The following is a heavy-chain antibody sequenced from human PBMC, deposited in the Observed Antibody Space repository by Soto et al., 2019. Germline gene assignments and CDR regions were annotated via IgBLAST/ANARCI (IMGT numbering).Heavy chain of an antibody. J-gene: IGHJ6*03. CDR2: ISSSSSYI. CDR1: GFTFSSYS. V-gene: IGHV3-21*01. Sequence: GGSLRLSCAASGFTFSSYSMNWVRQAPGKGLEWVSSISSSSSYIYYADSVKGRFTISRDNAKNSLYLQMNSLRAEDTAVYYCARGGADTAMVKVYYYYYMDVWGKGTTVTVSS. CDR3: ARGGADTAMVKVYYYYYMDV. D-gene: IGHD5-18*01.